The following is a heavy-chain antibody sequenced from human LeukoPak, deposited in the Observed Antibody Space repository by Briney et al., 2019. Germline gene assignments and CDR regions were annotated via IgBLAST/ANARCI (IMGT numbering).Heavy chain of an antibody. Sequence: SETLSLTCAVYGGSFSGYYWSWIRQPPGKGLEWIGEINHSGSTNYNPSLRSRVTISVDTSKNQFSLKLSSVTAVDTAVYYCARGLGYYDILTGYYSNWFDPWGQGTLVTVSS. J-gene: IGHJ5*02. V-gene: IGHV4-34*01. CDR2: INHSGST. D-gene: IGHD3-9*01. CDR1: GGSFSGYY. CDR3: ARGLGYYDILTGYYSNWFDP.